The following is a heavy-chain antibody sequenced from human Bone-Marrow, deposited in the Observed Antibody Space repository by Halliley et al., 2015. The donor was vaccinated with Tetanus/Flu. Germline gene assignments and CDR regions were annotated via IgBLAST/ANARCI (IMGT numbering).Heavy chain of an antibody. Sequence: WVSLISGGGLSPFYADSVKGRFTISRDNSRDSLSLQMTSLTTADTALYYCARGRSSSVRDFIDFWGQGTLVTVSS. J-gene: IGHJ4*02. CDR2: ISGGGLSP. D-gene: IGHD6-6*01. CDR3: ARGRSSSVRDFIDF. V-gene: IGHV3-43*02.